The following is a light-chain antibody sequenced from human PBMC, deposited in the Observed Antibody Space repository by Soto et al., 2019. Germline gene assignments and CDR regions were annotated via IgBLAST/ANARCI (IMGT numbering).Light chain of an antibody. Sequence: VLTQSPGTLSLSPGERATLSCRASQSVSSNDLAWYQQKPGQAPSLLIYGASSRHSGIPDRLSGSGSGTEFTRSDSRLEREDFAVYFCQRYGSSPGTFGHGTKVQIK. CDR3: QRYGSSPGT. J-gene: IGKJ1*01. V-gene: IGKV3-20*01. CDR2: GAS. CDR1: QSVSSND.